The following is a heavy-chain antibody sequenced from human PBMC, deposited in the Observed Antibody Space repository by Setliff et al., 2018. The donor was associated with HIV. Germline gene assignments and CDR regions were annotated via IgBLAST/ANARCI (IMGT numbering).Heavy chain of an antibody. Sequence: GGSLRLSCAASGFTFSDHYMDWVRQAPGKELEWVGRSRNKANSYTTEYAASVKGRLTISRDDSKNSLYLQMNSLKTEDTAVYYCTRGRLLWSGSYYYYYMDVWGKGTTVTVSS. D-gene: IGHD3-10*01. CDR2: SRNKANSYTT. CDR3: TRGRLLWSGSYYYYYMDV. J-gene: IGHJ6*03. V-gene: IGHV3-72*01. CDR1: GFTFSDHY.